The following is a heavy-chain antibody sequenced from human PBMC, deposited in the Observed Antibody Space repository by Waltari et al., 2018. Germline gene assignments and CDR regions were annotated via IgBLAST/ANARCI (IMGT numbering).Heavy chain of an antibody. J-gene: IGHJ4*02. V-gene: IGHV1-24*01. CDR2: FNPEDDET. Sequence: QVQLVQSGAEVKKPGASVKVSCTVSGYTLTELSIDWVRQAPGKGLEWMGTFNPEDDETIFAQKFQGRVTMTEDTSTDTAYMELSSLRSEDTAVYYCATGLSVVVGFDYWGQGTLVTVSS. CDR3: ATGLSVVVGFDY. CDR1: GYTLTELS. D-gene: IGHD2-15*01.